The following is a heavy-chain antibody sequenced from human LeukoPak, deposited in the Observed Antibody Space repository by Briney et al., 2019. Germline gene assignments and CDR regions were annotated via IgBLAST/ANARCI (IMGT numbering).Heavy chain of an antibody. CDR1: GFTVSSNY. CDR2: ITSSSSYL. CDR3: VRGRPYMDV. Sequence: GGSLRLSCAASGFTVSSNYMSWVRQAPGKGLEWVSSITSSSSYLYYADSIKGRFTISRDNTKNSLYLQMNSLRSEDTAVYYCVRGRPYMDVWGKGTTVTVSS. J-gene: IGHJ6*04. V-gene: IGHV3-21*01.